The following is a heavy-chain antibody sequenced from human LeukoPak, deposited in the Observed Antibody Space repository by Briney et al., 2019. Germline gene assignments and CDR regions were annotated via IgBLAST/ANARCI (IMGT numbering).Heavy chain of an antibody. CDR2: ISGSGGST. Sequence: PGGSLRLSCAASGFTFSSFGMNWVRQAPGKGLEWVSAISGSGGSTYYADSVKGRFTISRDNSKNTLYLQMNSLRAEDTAVYYCAKTVSSGSGSYYYYYYMDVWGKGTTVTVSS. CDR1: GFTFSSFG. CDR3: AKTVSSGSGSYYYYYYMDV. V-gene: IGHV3-23*01. J-gene: IGHJ6*03. D-gene: IGHD3-10*01.